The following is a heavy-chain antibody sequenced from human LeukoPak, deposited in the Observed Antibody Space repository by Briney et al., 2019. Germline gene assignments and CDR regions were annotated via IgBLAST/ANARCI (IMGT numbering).Heavy chain of an antibody. D-gene: IGHD3-22*01. Sequence: PWASVKVSCKASGGTFSSYAISWVRQALGQGLEWMGGIIPIFGTANYAQKFQGRVTITADESTSTAYMELSSLRSGDTAVYYCARAYYYDSSRGDYWGQGTLVTVSS. CDR1: GGTFSSYA. J-gene: IGHJ4*02. V-gene: IGHV1-69*01. CDR2: IIPIFGTA. CDR3: ARAYYYDSSRGDY.